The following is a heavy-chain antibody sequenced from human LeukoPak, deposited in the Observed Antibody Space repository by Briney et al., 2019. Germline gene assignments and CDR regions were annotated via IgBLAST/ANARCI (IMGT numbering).Heavy chain of an antibody. V-gene: IGHV3-23*01. J-gene: IGHJ4*02. Sequence: GGSLRLSCAASGFTFSSYAMSWVRQAPGKGLEWVSAISGSGGSTYYADSVKGRFTISRDNAKNSLYLQMNSLRAEDTAVYYCARDAPGGVIVPFDYWGQGTLVTVSS. CDR1: GFTFSSYA. CDR3: ARDAPGGVIVPFDY. D-gene: IGHD3-16*02. CDR2: ISGSGGST.